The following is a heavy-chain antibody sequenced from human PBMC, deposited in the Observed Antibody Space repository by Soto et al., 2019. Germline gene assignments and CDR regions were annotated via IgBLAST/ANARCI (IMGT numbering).Heavy chain of an antibody. CDR2: IWFEGSNE. Sequence: GGSLRLSCAASGFTFSGHAMHWVRQTPGKGLEWVAIIWFEGSNEYYADSVKGRFTISRDNSKNTLYLQMNSLRVEDTAVYYCTRPALLVTTFDYWGQGTLVTVSS. CDR1: GFTFSGHA. D-gene: IGHD4-17*01. V-gene: IGHV3-33*01. J-gene: IGHJ4*02. CDR3: TRPALLVTTFDY.